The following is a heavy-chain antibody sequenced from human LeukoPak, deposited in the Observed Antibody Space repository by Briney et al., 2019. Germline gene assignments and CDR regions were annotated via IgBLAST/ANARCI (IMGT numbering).Heavy chain of an antibody. CDR1: GGSVSSGGYS. D-gene: IGHD6-13*01. CDR3: ARADSSSWSSPPDY. V-gene: IGHV4-61*08. CDR2: IYYSENT. J-gene: IGHJ4*02. Sequence: SETLSLTCTVSGGSVSSGGYSWSWIRQPPGKGLEWIGYIYYSENTNYNPSLKSRVTISVDTSKNQFSLKLSSVTAADTAVYYCARADSSSWSSPPDYWGQGTLVTVSS.